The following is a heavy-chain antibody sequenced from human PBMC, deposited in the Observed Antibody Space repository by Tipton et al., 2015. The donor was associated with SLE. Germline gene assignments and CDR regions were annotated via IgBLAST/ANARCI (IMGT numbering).Heavy chain of an antibody. CDR2: LYAGGST. CDR1: GISISPSRYY. Sequence: TLSLTCSVSGISISPSRYYWGWIRQSPGQGLGWVGSLYAGGSTYFHPSLTSRASISADASKNQFSLKLNSVTAADTAVYYCAIPTTQHCSGGGCYRHDAFDIWGQGTMVTVSS. D-gene: IGHD2-15*01. CDR3: AIPTTQHCSGGGCYRHDAFDI. J-gene: IGHJ3*02. V-gene: IGHV4-39*01.